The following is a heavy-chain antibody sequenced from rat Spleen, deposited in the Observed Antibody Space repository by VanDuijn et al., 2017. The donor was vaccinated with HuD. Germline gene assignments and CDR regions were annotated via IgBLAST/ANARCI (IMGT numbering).Heavy chain of an antibody. CDR2: ITNASGRT. CDR3: ATHNSGYFDY. D-gene: IGHD4-3*01. J-gene: IGHJ2*01. V-gene: IGHV5-31*01. Sequence: EVQLVESGGGLVQPGRSLKLSCVASGFTFNNYWMTWIRQAPGKGLEWVASITNASGRTYYPDSVKGRFTISRDNAKSTLYLQMDSLRSEDTATYYCATHNSGYFDYWGQGVMVTVSS. CDR1: GFTFNNYW.